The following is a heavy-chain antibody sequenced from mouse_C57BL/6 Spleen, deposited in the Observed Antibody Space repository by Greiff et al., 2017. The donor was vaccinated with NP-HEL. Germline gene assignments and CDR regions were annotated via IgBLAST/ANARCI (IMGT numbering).Heavy chain of an antibody. D-gene: IGHD1-1*01. J-gene: IGHJ2*01. CDR1: GYTFTDYY. CDR2: INPNNGGT. CDR3: ASHYYGSYYFDY. Sequence: VQLQQSGPELVKPGASVKISCKASGYTFTDYYMNWVKQSHGKSLEWIGDINPNNGGTSYNQKFKGKATLTVDKSSSTAYMELRSLTSEDSAVYYGASHYYGSYYFDYWGQGTTLTVSS. V-gene: IGHV1-26*01.